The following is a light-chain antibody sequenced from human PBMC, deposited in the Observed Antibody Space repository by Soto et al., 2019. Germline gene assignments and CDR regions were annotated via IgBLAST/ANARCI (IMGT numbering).Light chain of an antibody. V-gene: IGKV3-15*01. CDR3: QQYNNWPPLT. Sequence: EIVMTQSPATLSVSPGERAILSCRASKSVSNNLAWYQQKPGQAPRLLIYGASTRATGIPARFSGSGSGTEFTLSISSLQSDDSAIYSCQQYNNWPPLTSGGGTKVEIK. CDR2: GAS. J-gene: IGKJ4*01. CDR1: KSVSNN.